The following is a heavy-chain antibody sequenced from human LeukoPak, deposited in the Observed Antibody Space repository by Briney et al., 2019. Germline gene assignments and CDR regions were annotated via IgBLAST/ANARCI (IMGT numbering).Heavy chain of an antibody. V-gene: IGHV3-23*01. CDR1: GFSFSNYA. J-gene: IGHJ6*03. D-gene: IGHD6-6*01. CDR2: IKGSGTST. CDR3: AKHRRSSSSSRESLFYCMDV. Sequence: PGGSLRLSCTASGFSFSNYAMSWVRQAPGKGLQWVSTIKGSGTSTYYEDSVKGHLTMSRDNSKNTVYLQMNSLRVEDSAVYYCAKHRRSSSSSRESLFYCMDVWGKGTMVTVSS.